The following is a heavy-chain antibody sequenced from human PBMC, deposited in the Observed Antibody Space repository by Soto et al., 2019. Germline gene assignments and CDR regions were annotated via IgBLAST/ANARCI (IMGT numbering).Heavy chain of an antibody. V-gene: IGHV4-39*02. CDR2: IYYGGTT. J-gene: IGHJ4*02. CDR1: GASISTTNYY. CDR3: ATFVVTASRHNDFDF. Sequence: TLSLTCSVSGASISTTNYYWGWVRQPPGKGLDWIGNIYYGGTTYYNPSLRSRVTISVDTSKNHFSLKVNSVTAADTAVYYCATFVVTASRHNDFDFWGPGPLVTVYS. D-gene: IGHD2-21*02.